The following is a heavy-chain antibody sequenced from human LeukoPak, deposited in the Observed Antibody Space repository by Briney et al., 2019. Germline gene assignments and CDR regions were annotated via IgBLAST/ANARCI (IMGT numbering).Heavy chain of an antibody. CDR1: GDSVSIISAA. CDR2: TYYRSKWYS. J-gene: IGHJ4*02. Sequence: SQTLSLTCAISGDSVSIISAAWKWIRQSPSRGLEWLGRTYYRSKWYSNYAVSVKSRITINPDTSKNQFSLQLNSVTPEDTAVYYCARDVNGDLYYDYLRRATLVTVSS. V-gene: IGHV6-1*01. D-gene: IGHD4-17*01. CDR3: ARDVNGDLYYDY.